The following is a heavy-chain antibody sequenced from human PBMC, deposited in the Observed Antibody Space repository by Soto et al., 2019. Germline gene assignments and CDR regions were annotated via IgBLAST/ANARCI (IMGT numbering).Heavy chain of an antibody. V-gene: IGHV3-30*18. J-gene: IGHJ5*02. D-gene: IGHD6-19*01. CDR1: GFTVATTG. CDR3: AKDWGSSGWFNWFNP. CDR2: ISHDGTSR. Sequence: QVQLVESGGGVVQPGGSSKLACSASGFTVATTGMHWVRQAPGKGLEWVAMISHDGTSRPYRDSVRGRFTISRDDAKNTLYLEMTSLRPEDMAMYFCAKDWGSSGWFNWFNPWGQGVLVTVSS.